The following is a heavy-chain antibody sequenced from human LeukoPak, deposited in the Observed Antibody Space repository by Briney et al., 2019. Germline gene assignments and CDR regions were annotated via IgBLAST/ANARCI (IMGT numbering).Heavy chain of an antibody. V-gene: IGHV5-51*01. Sequence: GESLKISCKGSGYIFTNYWIGWVRQMPGKGLEWMGMIYPGDSDTRYSPSFQGHVTISADKSISTAYLQWSSLRAEDTAVYYCARDTFLGLTPGYFDYWGQGTLVTVSS. CDR1: GYIFTNYW. CDR2: IYPGDSDT. D-gene: IGHD3-9*01. J-gene: IGHJ4*02. CDR3: ARDTFLGLTPGYFDY.